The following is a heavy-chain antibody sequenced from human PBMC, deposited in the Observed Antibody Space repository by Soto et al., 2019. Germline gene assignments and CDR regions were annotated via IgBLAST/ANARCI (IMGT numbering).Heavy chain of an antibody. Sequence: PGESLKISCKGSGYSFTSYWISWVRQMPGKGLEWMGRIDPSDSYTNYSPSFQGHVTISADKSISTAYLQWSSLKASDTAMYYCARPHSYGPTNYYYYGMDVWGQGTTVTVSS. CDR1: GYSFTSYW. CDR3: ARPHSYGPTNYYYYGMDV. V-gene: IGHV5-10-1*01. CDR2: IDPSDSYT. D-gene: IGHD3-10*01. J-gene: IGHJ6*02.